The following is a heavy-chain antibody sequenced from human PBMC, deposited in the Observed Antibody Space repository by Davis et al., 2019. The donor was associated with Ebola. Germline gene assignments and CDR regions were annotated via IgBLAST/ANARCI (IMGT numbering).Heavy chain of an antibody. CDR1: GFTFNEYE. CDR3: VPGTWI. V-gene: IGHV3-48*03. Sequence: GESLKISCVSSGFTFNEYEMNWVRQTPENGLEWISYISDSGSAAYYTDSVKGRFTISRDNAKNSLYLQMDTLRVEDTAIYYCVPGTWIRGQGTLVTVSS. D-gene: IGHD5-18*01. J-gene: IGHJ4*02. CDR2: ISDSGSAA.